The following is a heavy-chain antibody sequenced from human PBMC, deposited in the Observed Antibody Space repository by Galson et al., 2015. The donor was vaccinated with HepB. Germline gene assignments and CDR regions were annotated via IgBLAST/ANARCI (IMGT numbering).Heavy chain of an antibody. CDR1: GGTFSSYA. D-gene: IGHD2-2*01. CDR3: ASKVVRYQLLFSMDV. V-gene: IGHV1-69*13. Sequence: SVKVSCKASGGTFSSYAISWVRQAPGQGLEWMGGIIPIFGIANYAQKFQGRVTITADESTSTAYMELSSLRSEDTAVYYCASKVVRYQLLFSMDVWGQGTTVTVSS. CDR2: IIPIFGIA. J-gene: IGHJ6*02.